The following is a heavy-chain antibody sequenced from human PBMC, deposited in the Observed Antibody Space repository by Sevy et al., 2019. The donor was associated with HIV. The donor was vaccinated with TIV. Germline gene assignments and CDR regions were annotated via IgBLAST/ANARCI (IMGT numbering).Heavy chain of an antibody. V-gene: IGHV3-30*02. Sequence: GGSLRLSCAASGFTFSNYGMHWVRQVPGKGLEWVTFIRYDGSDKYYAASVKGRFTISRDDSKNTLYLQMDSLRPEDTAIYHCAKDLAGPGRWYFDSWGQGTLVTVSS. CDR1: GFTFSNYG. J-gene: IGHJ4*02. D-gene: IGHD6-13*01. CDR2: IRYDGSDK. CDR3: AKDLAGPGRWYFDS.